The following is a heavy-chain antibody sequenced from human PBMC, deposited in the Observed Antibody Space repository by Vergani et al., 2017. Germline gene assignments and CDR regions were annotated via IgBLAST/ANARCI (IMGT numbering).Heavy chain of an antibody. CDR1: GFTFSSHD. CDR3: ARALSYYDILTGYYPLPLMDV. V-gene: IGHV3-13*04. CDR2: IGTAGDT. Sequence: EVQLVESGGGLVQPGGSLRLSCAASGFTFSSHDMHWVRQATGKGLEWVSAIGTAGDTYYPGSVKGRFTISRENANNSLYLQMNSLRRGNTAVYDCARALSYYDILTGYYPLPLMDVWGQGTTVTVSS. D-gene: IGHD3-9*01. J-gene: IGHJ6*02.